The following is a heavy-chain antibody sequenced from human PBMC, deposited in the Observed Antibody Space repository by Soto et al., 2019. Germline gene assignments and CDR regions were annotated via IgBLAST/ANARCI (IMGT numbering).Heavy chain of an antibody. CDR2: IRGTGGST. D-gene: IGHD3-10*01. V-gene: IGHV3-23*01. J-gene: IGHJ4*02. CDR1: GFTFASCA. CDR3: AGWFEDLLPPRFDY. Sequence: GGSLRLSCAASGFTFASCAMTWVRQAPGKGLEWVSAIRGTGGSTYYAGSVKGRFTISRDNLKNTLFLQMNSLRAEDTAVYYCAGWFEDLLPPRFDYWGQGTLVTVSS.